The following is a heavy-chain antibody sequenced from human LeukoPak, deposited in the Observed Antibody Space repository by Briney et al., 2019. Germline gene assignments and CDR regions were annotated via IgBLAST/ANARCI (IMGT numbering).Heavy chain of an antibody. CDR2: ISSSGTTI. CDR3: ARDYGGSSPFDY. V-gene: IGHV3-48*03. J-gene: IGHJ4*02. D-gene: IGHD4-23*01. CDR1: GFTFSSYE. Sequence: GGSLRLSCAASGFTFSSYEIHWVRQAPGKGLEWVSYISSSGTTIYYADSVKGRFTTSRDNAKNSLYLQMNSLRAEDTAVYYCARDYGGSSPFDYWGQGTLATVSS.